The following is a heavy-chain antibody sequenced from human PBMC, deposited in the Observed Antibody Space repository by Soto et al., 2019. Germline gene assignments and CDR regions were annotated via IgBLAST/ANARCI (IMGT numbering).Heavy chain of an antibody. CDR3: AHRVLRTVFGLVTATAIYFDF. CDR2: IYWDDDK. V-gene: IGHV2-5*02. D-gene: IGHD3-3*01. J-gene: IGHJ4*02. Sequence: QITLKESGPTVVKPTETLTLTCTFSGFSLTTSGVGVGWVRQSPGKAPEWLALIYWDDDKRYSTSLKSRLTITKDTSKNQVGLTMANVDPADTATYYCAHRVLRTVFGLVTATAIYFDFWGQGTPVVVYS. CDR1: GFSLTTSGVG.